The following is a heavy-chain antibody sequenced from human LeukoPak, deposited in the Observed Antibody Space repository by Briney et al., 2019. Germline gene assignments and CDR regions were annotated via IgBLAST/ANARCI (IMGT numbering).Heavy chain of an antibody. CDR3: ARDRGYSYGQSGWFDP. CDR1: GGSISSYY. CDR2: IYYSGST. Sequence: PSETLSLTCTVSGGSISSYYWSWIRQPPGEGLEWIGYIYYSGSTNYNPSLKSRVTISVDTSKNQFSLKLSSVTAADTAVYYCARDRGYSYGQSGWFDPWGQGTLVTVSS. V-gene: IGHV4-59*01. D-gene: IGHD5-18*01. J-gene: IGHJ5*02.